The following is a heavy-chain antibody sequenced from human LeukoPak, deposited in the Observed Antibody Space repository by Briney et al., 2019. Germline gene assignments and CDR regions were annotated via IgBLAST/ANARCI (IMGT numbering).Heavy chain of an antibody. CDR3: ARGGRTGTHRLPY. V-gene: IGHV4-59*11. CDR2: IYYSGST. Sequence: SETLSLTCNVSGGSISSHYWSWIRQPPGKGLEWIGYIYYSGSTNYNPSLKSRVTISVDTSKNQFSLKLSSVTAADTAVYYCARGGRTGTHRLPYWGQGTLVTVSS. J-gene: IGHJ4*02. D-gene: IGHD1-1*01. CDR1: GGSISSHY.